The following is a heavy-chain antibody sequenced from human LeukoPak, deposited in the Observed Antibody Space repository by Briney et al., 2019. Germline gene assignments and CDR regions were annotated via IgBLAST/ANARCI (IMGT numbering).Heavy chain of an antibody. J-gene: IGHJ4*02. D-gene: IGHD2-15*01. CDR3: ARDYCSGGSCYSFDY. CDR1: GYTFTSYD. Sequence: ASVKVSCKASGYTFTSYDINWVRQATGQGLEWMGWMNPNSGNTGYAQKFQGWVTMTRDTSISTAYMELSRLRSDDTAVYYCARDYCSGGSCYSFDYWGQGTLVTVSS. CDR2: MNPNSGNT. V-gene: IGHV1-8*01.